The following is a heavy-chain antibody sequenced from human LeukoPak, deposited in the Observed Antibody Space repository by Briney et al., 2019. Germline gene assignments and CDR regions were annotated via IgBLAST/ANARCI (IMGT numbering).Heavy chain of an antibody. CDR3: ARAGWYDLSGGSEY. J-gene: IGHJ4*02. V-gene: IGHV1-2*06. Sequence: ASVKVSCKASEYTFTGYYMQWVRQAPGQGLEWMGRINPNSGGTNYAQKFQGRVTMTRDTSISTAYMELSRLRSDDTAVYYCARAGWYDLSGGSEYWGQGTLVTVSS. D-gene: IGHD6-19*01. CDR1: EYTFTGYY. CDR2: INPNSGGT.